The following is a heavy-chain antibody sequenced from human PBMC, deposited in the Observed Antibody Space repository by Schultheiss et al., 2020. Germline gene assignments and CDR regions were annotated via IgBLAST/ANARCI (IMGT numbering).Heavy chain of an antibody. V-gene: IGHV4-59*01. D-gene: IGHD6-19*01. Sequence: SETLSLTCTVSGGSISSYYWSWIRQPQGKGLEWIGYIYYSGSTNYNPSLKSRVTISVDTSKNQFSLKLSSVTAADTAVYYCARDPRGAAVDGTGSDYYYYGMDVWGQGTTVTVYS. CDR2: IYYSGST. CDR3: ARDPRGAAVDGTGSDYYYYGMDV. J-gene: IGHJ6*02. CDR1: GGSISSYY.